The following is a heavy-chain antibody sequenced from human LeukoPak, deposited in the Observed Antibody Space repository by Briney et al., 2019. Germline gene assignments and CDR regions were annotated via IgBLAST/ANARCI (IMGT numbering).Heavy chain of an antibody. CDR1: GFTFSIYA. V-gene: IGHV3-64*01. CDR3: ARGSA. CDR2: ITTNGGST. Sequence: HPGGSLRLSCAASGFTFSIYAMYWVRQARGKGLEYVSAITTNGGSTYYANSVKGRFTISRDNSKNTVYLQMGSLRAEDMGVYYCARGSAWGQGTLVTVSS. J-gene: IGHJ5*02.